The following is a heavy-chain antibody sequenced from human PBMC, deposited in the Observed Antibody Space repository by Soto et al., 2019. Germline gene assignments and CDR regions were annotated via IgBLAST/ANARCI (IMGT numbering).Heavy chain of an antibody. J-gene: IGHJ6*02. CDR2: IWYDGSNK. CDR3: ARDKEILHYYYGMDV. CDR1: GFTFSSYG. V-gene: IGHV3-33*01. Sequence: QVQLVESGGGVVQPGRSLRLSCAASGFTFSSYGMHWVRQAPGKGLEWVAVIWYDGSNKYYADSVKGRFTISRDNSKNTLYLQMNSLRAEDTAVYYCARDKEILHYYYGMDVWGQGTTVTVSS.